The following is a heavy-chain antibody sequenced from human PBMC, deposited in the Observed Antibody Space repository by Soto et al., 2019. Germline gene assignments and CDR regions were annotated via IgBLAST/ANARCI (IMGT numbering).Heavy chain of an antibody. CDR3: ARSHGIFHIPVARLGPDY. Sequence: QVQRVESGGGVVQPGRSLRLSCAASGFTFSSYGMHWVRQAPGKGLEWVAVIWYDGSNKYYADSVKGRFTICRDNSKHSLYLQTNTLSAEDTALSYCARSHGIFHIPVARLGPDYWGQGTLVTVSS. CDR1: GFTFSSYG. D-gene: IGHD6-19*01. J-gene: IGHJ4*02. CDR2: IWYDGSNK. V-gene: IGHV3-33*01.